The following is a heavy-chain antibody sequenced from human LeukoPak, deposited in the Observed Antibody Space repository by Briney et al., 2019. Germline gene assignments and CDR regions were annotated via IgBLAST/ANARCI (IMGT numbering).Heavy chain of an antibody. D-gene: IGHD6-6*01. Sequence: GGSLRLSCAASGFTFSSYAMSWVRQAPGKGLEWVSAISGSGGSTYYADSVKGRFTISRDNAKNSLYLQMNSLRAEDTAVYYCARSSSSGGAFDIWGQGTMVTVSS. CDR1: GFTFSSYA. CDR2: ISGSGGST. V-gene: IGHV3-23*01. J-gene: IGHJ3*02. CDR3: ARSSSSGGAFDI.